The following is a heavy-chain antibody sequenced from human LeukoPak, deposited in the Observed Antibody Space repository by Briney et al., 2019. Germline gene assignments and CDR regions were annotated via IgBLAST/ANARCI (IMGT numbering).Heavy chain of an antibody. CDR2: IKGKTAGGTT. Sequence: GGSLRLSCAASGFTFSNAWMSWVRQTPGKGLEWVGRIKGKTAGGTTDYAAPVKGRFTISRDDSQNTLFLQMNSLKTEDTAFYYCATTEGPTTGTDDYWGQGTLVTVSS. V-gene: IGHV3-15*01. CDR1: GFTFSNAW. CDR3: ATTEGPTTGTDDY. D-gene: IGHD1-26*01. J-gene: IGHJ4*02.